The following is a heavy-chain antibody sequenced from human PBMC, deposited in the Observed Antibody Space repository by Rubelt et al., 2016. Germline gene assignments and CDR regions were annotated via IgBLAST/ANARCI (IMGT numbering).Heavy chain of an antibody. CDR2: INSDGSGA. CDR3: AKGAGITIFGVVISEFDY. CDR1: GFTFSSYA. Sequence: EYGGGLVQPGGSLRLSCAASGFTFSSYAMSWVRQAPGKGLEWVSRINSDGSGASYADSVKGRFTISRDNAKSMVYLQMNSLRAEDTAVYYCAKGAGITIFGVVISEFDYWGQGTLVTVSS. D-gene: IGHD3-3*01. V-gene: IGHV3-23*01. J-gene: IGHJ4*02.